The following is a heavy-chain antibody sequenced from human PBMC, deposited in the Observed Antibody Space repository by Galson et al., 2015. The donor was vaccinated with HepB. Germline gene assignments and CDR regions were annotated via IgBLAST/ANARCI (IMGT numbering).Heavy chain of an antibody. J-gene: IGHJ6*02. CDR2: IYSGGST. CDR1: GFTVSSNY. Sequence: SLRLSCAASGFTVSSNYMSWVRQAPGKGLEWVSVIYSGGSTYYADSVKGRFTISRDNSKNTLYLQMNSLRAEDTAVYYCAREGRGYCSGGSCYFYYGMDVWGQGTTVTVSS. D-gene: IGHD2-15*01. CDR3: AREGRGYCSGGSCYFYYGMDV. V-gene: IGHV3-66*02.